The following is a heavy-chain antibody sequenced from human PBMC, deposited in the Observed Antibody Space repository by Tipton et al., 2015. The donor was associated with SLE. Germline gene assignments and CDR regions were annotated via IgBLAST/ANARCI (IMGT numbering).Heavy chain of an antibody. Sequence: TLSLTCTVSGGSISSYYWSWIRQPPGKGLEWIGYIYYSGSTNYNPSLKSRVTISVDTSKNQFSLKLSSVTAADTAVYYCARRGYSSVFQHWGQGTLVTVSS. V-gene: IGHV4-59*01. D-gene: IGHD6-25*01. CDR2: IYYSGST. J-gene: IGHJ1*01. CDR1: GGSISSYY. CDR3: ARRGYSSVFQH.